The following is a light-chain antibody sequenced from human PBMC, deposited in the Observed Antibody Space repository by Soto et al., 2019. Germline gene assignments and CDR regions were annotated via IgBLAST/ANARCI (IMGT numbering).Light chain of an antibody. CDR1: QSVLYSSNNKNY. J-gene: IGKJ4*01. CDR3: QQYYSTPLT. CDR2: WAS. V-gene: IGKV4-1*01. Sequence: DIVMTQSPYSLAVSLGERATINFKSSQSVLYSSNNKNYLAWYQQKPGQPPKLLIYWASTRESGVPDRFSGSGSGTDFTLTISSLQAEDVAVYYCQQYYSTPLTFGGGTKVDIK.